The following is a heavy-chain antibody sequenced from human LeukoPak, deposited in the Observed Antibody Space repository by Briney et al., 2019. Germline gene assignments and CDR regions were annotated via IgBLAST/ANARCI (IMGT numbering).Heavy chain of an antibody. J-gene: IGHJ4*02. V-gene: IGHV3-30*02. CDR3: AKGFYGLSNFDY. CDR1: GFTFSSYA. D-gene: IGHD2/OR15-2a*01. CDR2: IRYDGSNK. Sequence: GGSLRLSCAASGFTFSSYAMSWVRQAPGKGLEWVAFIRYDGSNKYYADSVKGRFTISRDNSKNTLYLQMNSLRAEDTAVYYCAKGFYGLSNFDYWGQGTLVTVSS.